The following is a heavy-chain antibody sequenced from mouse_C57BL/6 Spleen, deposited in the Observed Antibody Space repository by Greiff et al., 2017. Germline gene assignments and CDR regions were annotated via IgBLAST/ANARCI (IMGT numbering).Heavy chain of an antibody. J-gene: IGHJ1*03. D-gene: IGHD2-4*01. CDR2: IDPSDSYT. CDR1: GYTFTSYW. CDR3: ASMITDLYWYFDV. Sequence: VQLQQPGAELVMPGASVKLSCKASGYTFTSYWMHWVKQRPGQGLEWIGEIDPSDSYTNYNQKFKGKSTLTVDKSSSTAYMQLSSLTSEDSAVYYCASMITDLYWYFDVWGTGTTVTGSS. V-gene: IGHV1-69*01.